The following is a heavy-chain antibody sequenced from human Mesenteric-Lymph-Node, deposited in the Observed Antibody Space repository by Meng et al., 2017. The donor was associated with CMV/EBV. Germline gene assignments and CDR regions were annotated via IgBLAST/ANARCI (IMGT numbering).Heavy chain of an antibody. CDR3: ARLQTYYDFWSGYYTGLIADY. CDR1: GYTLSNYG. CDR2: ISAYNVYT. V-gene: IGHV1-18*01. D-gene: IGHD3-3*01. Sequence: ASVKVSCKASGYTLSNYGVSWVRQAPGQGLEWMGYISAYNVYTNYAQNFQGRVTMTTDTSTSTAYMELRSLRSDDTAVYYCARLQTYYDFWSGYYTGLIADYWGQGTLVTVSS. J-gene: IGHJ4*02.